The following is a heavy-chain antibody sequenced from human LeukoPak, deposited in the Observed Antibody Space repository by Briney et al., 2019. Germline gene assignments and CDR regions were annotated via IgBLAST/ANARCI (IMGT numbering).Heavy chain of an antibody. CDR2: INPNSGGT. V-gene: IGHV1-2*02. CDR1: GYTLTGYY. D-gene: IGHD2-15*01. CDR3: ARLGEVAALLDY. J-gene: IGHJ4*02. Sequence: ASVKVSCKASGYTLTGYYMHWVRQAPGQGLEWMGWINPNSGGTNYAQKFQGRVTMTRDTSISTAYMELSRLRSDDTAVYYCARLGEVAALLDYWGQGTLVTVSS.